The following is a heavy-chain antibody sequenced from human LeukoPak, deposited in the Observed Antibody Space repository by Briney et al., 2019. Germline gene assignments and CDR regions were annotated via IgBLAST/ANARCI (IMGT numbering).Heavy chain of an antibody. Sequence: SVKVSCKASGGTFSSYAISWVRQAPGQGLEWMGGIIPIFGTANYAQKFQGRVTITADESTSTAYMELSSLRSEDTAVYYCAWGFNIVVVPAALKTWGQGTLVTVSS. CDR2: IIPIFGTA. J-gene: IGHJ5*02. CDR1: GGTFSSYA. CDR3: AWGFNIVVVPAALKT. D-gene: IGHD2-2*01. V-gene: IGHV1-69*13.